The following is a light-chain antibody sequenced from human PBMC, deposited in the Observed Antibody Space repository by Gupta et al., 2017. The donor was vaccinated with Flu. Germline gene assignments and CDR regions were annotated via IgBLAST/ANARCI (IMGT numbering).Light chain of an antibody. CDR2: DDK. CDR3: GTWEMRLKASV. J-gene: IGLJ1*01. CDR1: ASNVGSND. V-gene: IGLV1-51*01. Sequence: QSIVTQPPSMYAPPGQKVVLSCSGTASNVGSNDVAWYRQLPGTAPKLLIFDDKKRTSGLSDRFSGSRSGTSATPGIAGLQAGDEAAYYCGTWEMRLKASVFGAGTEVTVL.